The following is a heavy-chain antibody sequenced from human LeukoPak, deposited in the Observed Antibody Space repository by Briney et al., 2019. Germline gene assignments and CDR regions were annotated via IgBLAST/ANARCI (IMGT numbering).Heavy chain of an antibody. V-gene: IGHV3-23*01. D-gene: IGHD3-10*01. CDR2: ISGSGGST. J-gene: IGHJ4*02. CDR3: GKAEYYYGSGSRGGFDY. Sequence: GGSLRLSCAASGFTFSSYAMSWVRQAPGKGLEWVSAISGSGGSTYYADSVKGRFTISRDNSKNTLYLQMNSLRAEDTAMYYCGKAEYYYGSGSRGGFDYWGQGTLVTVSS. CDR1: GFTFSSYA.